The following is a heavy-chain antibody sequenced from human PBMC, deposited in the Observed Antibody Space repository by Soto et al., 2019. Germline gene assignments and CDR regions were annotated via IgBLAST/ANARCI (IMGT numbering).Heavy chain of an antibody. D-gene: IGHD6-6*01. CDR2: IYYSGST. J-gene: IGHJ5*02. Sequence: SETLSLTCTVSGGSISSYYWSWIRQPPGKGLEWIGYIYYSGSTNYNPSLKGRVTISVDTSKNQFSLKLSSVTAADTAVYYCARSIAARPANWFDPWGQGTLVTVSS. CDR1: GGSISSYY. V-gene: IGHV4-59*08. CDR3: ARSIAARPANWFDP.